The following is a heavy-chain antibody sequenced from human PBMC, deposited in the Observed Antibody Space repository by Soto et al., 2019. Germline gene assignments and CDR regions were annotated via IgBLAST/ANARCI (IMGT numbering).Heavy chain of an antibody. V-gene: IGHV3-33*08. CDR1: GFTFSSYA. CDR2: IWYDGSNK. CDR3: ATDAVRHNWNDEPHWFDP. Sequence: GGSLRLSCAASGFTFSSYAMSWVRQAPGKGLEWVAIIWYDGSNKYYADSVKGRFTISRDNSKNTLYLQMNSLRAEDTAVYYCATDAVRHNWNDEPHWFDPWGQGTLVTVSS. J-gene: IGHJ5*02. D-gene: IGHD1-20*01.